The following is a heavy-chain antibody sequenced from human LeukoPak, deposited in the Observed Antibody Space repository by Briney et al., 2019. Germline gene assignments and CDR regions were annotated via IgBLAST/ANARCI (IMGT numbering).Heavy chain of an antibody. D-gene: IGHD6-19*01. V-gene: IGHV3-21*01. CDR3: ATPARGGSALP. CDR1: GLTFSNFW. J-gene: IGHJ5*02. CDR2: ISSSSYI. Sequence: GGSLRLSCTASGLTFSNFWMNWVRQVPGKGLEWVSSISSSSYIYYADSVKGRFTISRDNAKNSLYLQMNSLRAEDTAVYYCATPARGGSALPWGQGTLVTVSS.